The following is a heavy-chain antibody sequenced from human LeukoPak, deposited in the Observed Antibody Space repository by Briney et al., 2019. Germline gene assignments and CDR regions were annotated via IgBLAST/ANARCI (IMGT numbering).Heavy chain of an antibody. CDR3: TTGGYGGQFDY. Sequence: GGSLRLSCAASGFTFSSCAMSWVRQAPGKGHEWVSGISDGGGTTNYADAVKGRFTISRDKSKNTLYLQMNSLKTEDTAVYYCTTGGYGGQFDYWGQGTLVTVSS. D-gene: IGHD5-12*01. CDR1: GFTFSSCA. J-gene: IGHJ4*02. CDR2: ISDGGGTT. V-gene: IGHV3-23*01.